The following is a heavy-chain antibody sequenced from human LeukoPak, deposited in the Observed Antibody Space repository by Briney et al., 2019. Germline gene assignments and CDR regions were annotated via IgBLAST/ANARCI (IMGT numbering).Heavy chain of an antibody. D-gene: IGHD3-10*01. CDR2: IYYSGST. Sequence: SETLSLTCTVSGGSISSYYWSWIRQPPGKGLEWIGYIYYSGSTNYNPSLKSRVTISVDTSKNQFSLKLSSVTAADTAVYYCARVRANKEITMVRGVTKTFDYWGQGTLVTVSS. V-gene: IGHV4-59*08. CDR3: ARVRANKEITMVRGVTKTFDY. CDR1: GGSISSYY. J-gene: IGHJ4*02.